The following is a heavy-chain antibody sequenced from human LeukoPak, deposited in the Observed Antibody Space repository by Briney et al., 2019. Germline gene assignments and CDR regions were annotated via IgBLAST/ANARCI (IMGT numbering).Heavy chain of an antibody. D-gene: IGHD2-15*01. Sequence: GGSLRLSCAASGSTFSSYEMNWVRQAPGKGLEWVSYISSSGNTIYYADSVKGRFTISRDNAKNSLYLQMSSLRAEDTAVYYCARRSSRIFDYWGQGTLVTVSS. CDR3: ARRSSRIFDY. J-gene: IGHJ4*02. CDR1: GSTFSSYE. V-gene: IGHV3-48*03. CDR2: ISSSGNTI.